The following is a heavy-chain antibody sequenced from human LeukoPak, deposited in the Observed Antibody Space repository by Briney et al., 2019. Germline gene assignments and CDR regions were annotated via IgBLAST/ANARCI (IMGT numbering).Heavy chain of an antibody. V-gene: IGHV3-23*01. CDR2: ISGSGGST. J-gene: IGHJ5*02. D-gene: IGHD2-2*01. CDR3: AKDEPAATGWFDP. Sequence: GGSLRLSCAASGFIFSSAWMSWVRQAPGKGLEWVSAISGSGGSTYYADSVKGRFTISRDNSKNTLYLQMNSLRAEDTAVYYCAKDEPAATGWFDPWGQGTLVTVSS. CDR1: GFIFSSAW.